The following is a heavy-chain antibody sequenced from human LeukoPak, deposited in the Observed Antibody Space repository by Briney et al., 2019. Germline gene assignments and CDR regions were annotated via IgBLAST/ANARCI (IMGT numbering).Heavy chain of an antibody. CDR3: ARRHLSYCSSTSCFLNWFDP. CDR1: GGSISSSSYY. V-gene: IGHV4-39*01. Sequence: SETLSLTCTVSGGSISSSSYYWGWIRQPPRKGLEWIGSIYYSGSTYYNPSLKSRVTISVDTSKNQFSLKLSSVTAADTAVYYCARRHLSYCSSTSCFLNWFDPWGQGTLVTVSS. CDR2: IYYSGST. J-gene: IGHJ5*02. D-gene: IGHD2-2*01.